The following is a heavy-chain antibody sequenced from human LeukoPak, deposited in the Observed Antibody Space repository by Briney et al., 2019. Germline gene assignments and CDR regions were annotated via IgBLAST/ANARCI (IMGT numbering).Heavy chain of an antibody. J-gene: IGHJ4*02. V-gene: IGHV3-23*01. CDR2: ISGSGGST. D-gene: IGHD2-2*01. Sequence: GGSLRLSCAASGFTFSTYAMSWVRQAPGQGLEWVSAISGSGGSTYYADSVKGRFTISRDNSKNTLYLQMNSLRAEDTAVYYCANGGNCSSTSCIKYYFDYWGQGTLVTVSS. CDR3: ANGGNCSSTSCIKYYFDY. CDR1: GFTFSTYA.